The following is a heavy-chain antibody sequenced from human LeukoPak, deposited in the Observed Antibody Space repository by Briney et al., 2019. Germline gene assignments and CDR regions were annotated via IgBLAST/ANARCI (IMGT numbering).Heavy chain of an antibody. D-gene: IGHD5-12*01. V-gene: IGHV4-39*07. J-gene: IGHJ3*02. CDR1: GGSISSSSYY. CDR3: ARSCLIVDIVATIRARLGGNAFDI. Sequence: SETLSLTCTVSGGSISSSSYYWGWIRQPPGKGLEWIGSIYYSGRTLYNPSLKSRVTISVDTSKNQFSLKLSSVTAADTAVYYCARSCLIVDIVATIRARLGGNAFDIWGQGTMVTVSS. CDR2: IYYSGRT.